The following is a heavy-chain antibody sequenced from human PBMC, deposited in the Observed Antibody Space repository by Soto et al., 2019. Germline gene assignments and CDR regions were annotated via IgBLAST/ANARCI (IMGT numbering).Heavy chain of an antibody. CDR1: GFTFSDYY. V-gene: IGHV3-11*01. D-gene: IGHD6-19*01. J-gene: IGHJ4*02. CDR3: ARAGYSSGWVDY. Sequence: PGESLKISCAASGFTFSDYYMTWIRQAPGKGLEWVSYISSSGSHRFYAGSVKGRFTISRDNDKNSLYVQLNSLRGEDTAMYYCARAGYSSGWVDYWGQGTLVTVSS. CDR2: ISSSGSHR.